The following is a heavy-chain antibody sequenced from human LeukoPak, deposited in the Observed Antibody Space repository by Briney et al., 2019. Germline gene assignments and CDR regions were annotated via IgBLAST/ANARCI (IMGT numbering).Heavy chain of an antibody. V-gene: IGHV3-21*05. Sequence: PGGSLRLSCAASGFTYSGYSMNWVRQAPGKGLEWVSYISSSGSNIYYADSVKGRFTISRDNAKNSLFLQMNSLRVEDTAIYYCAVSFRYLDLWGRGTLVTVSS. CDR2: ISSSGSNI. CDR3: AVSFRYLDL. D-gene: IGHD3-16*02. CDR1: GFTYSGYS. J-gene: IGHJ2*01.